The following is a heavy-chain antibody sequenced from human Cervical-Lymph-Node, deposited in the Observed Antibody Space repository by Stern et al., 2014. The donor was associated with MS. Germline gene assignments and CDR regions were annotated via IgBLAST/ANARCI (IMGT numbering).Heavy chain of an antibody. V-gene: IGHV1-69*01. J-gene: IGHJ4*02. Sequence: VQLVDSGAEVKKPGSSVKVSCKASGGTFSSYAISWVRQAPGHGLEWMGGIIPIFGTANYAQKFQGRVTITADESTSTAYMELSSLRSEDTAVYYCARGGIAARPVYFDYLGQGTLVTVSS. CDR2: IIPIFGTA. CDR3: ARGGIAARPVYFDY. CDR1: GGTFSSYA. D-gene: IGHD6-6*01.